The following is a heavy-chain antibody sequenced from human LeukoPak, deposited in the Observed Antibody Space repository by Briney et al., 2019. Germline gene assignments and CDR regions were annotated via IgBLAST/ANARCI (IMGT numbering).Heavy chain of an antibody. CDR3: ARGEKAYYYDGSWFDP. V-gene: IGHV4-38-2*02. CDR2: IYHSGST. J-gene: IGHJ5*02. Sequence: SETLSLTCTVSGYSISSGYYWGWIRQPPGKGLEWIGSIYHSGSTYYNPSLKSRVTISVDTSKSQFSLKLSSVTAADTAVYYCARGEKAYYYDGSWFDPWGQGTLVTVSS. D-gene: IGHD3-22*01. CDR1: GYSISSGYY.